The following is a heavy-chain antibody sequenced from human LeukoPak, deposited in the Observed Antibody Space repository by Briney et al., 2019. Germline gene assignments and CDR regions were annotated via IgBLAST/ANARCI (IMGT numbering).Heavy chain of an antibody. D-gene: IGHD1-1*01. V-gene: IGHV3-23*01. Sequence: GGSLRLSCAGSGFTFSSNPLSWVRQAPGKGLEWVSAINHSGGNTYYTDPVRGRFTISRDNSKNTLYLQMNTLRAEDTAVYYCATTKQARRYFDYWGQGTLVTVSS. CDR2: INHSGGNT. J-gene: IGHJ4*02. CDR3: ATTKQARRYFDY. CDR1: GFTFSSNP.